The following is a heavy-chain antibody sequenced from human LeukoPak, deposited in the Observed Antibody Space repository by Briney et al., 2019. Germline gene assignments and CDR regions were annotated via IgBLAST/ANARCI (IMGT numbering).Heavy chain of an antibody. CDR1: GFTFSSYW. Sequence: GGSLRLSCAASGFTFSSYWMSWVRQAPGKGLEWVAATWYDGSNKYYADSVKGRFTISRDNSKNTLYLQMNSLRAEDTAVYFCARGGHCSTTSCSNYDGMDVWGQGTTLTVSS. V-gene: IGHV3-33*08. CDR2: TWYDGSNK. J-gene: IGHJ6*02. D-gene: IGHD2-2*01. CDR3: ARGGHCSTTSCSNYDGMDV.